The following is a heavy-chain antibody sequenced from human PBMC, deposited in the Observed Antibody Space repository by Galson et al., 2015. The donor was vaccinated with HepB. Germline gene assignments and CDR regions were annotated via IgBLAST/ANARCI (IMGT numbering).Heavy chain of an antibody. CDR3: TTTIAAALRFDP. V-gene: IGHV3-23*01. Sequence: SLRLSCAASGFTFSSYAMSWVRQAPGKGLEWVSAISGSGGSTYYADSVKGRFTISRDNSKNTLYLQMNSLKTEDTAVYYCTTTIAAALRFDPWGQGALVTVSS. CDR1: GFTFSSYA. D-gene: IGHD6-13*01. CDR2: ISGSGGST. J-gene: IGHJ5*02.